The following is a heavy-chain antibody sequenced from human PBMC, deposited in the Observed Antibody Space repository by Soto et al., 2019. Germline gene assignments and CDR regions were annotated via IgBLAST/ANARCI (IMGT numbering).Heavy chain of an antibody. V-gene: IGHV4-30-2*01. J-gene: IGHJ6*02. CDR1: GASISTEGYT. D-gene: IGHD3-3*01. CDR3: ARATFGAVLHLEV. CDR2: IYPSGAS. Sequence: SETLSLTCAVSGASISTEGYTWSWIRQPPGKGLEWIGYIYPSGASNYNPSLRSRVIISLDASRNRFSLSVGSVTAADTAVYYCARATFGAVLHLEVWGQGTTVTVSS.